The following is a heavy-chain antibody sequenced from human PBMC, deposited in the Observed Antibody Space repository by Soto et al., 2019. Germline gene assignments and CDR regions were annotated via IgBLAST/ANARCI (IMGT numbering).Heavy chain of an antibody. J-gene: IGHJ6*02. CDR1: GFTFSPYT. D-gene: IGHD6-13*01. CDR3: TRDLAAATSYGMDV. Sequence: EVQLVESGGGLVKPGGSLRLSCAAYGFTFSPYTMNWVRQAPGKGLEWVSSISSRSSYIYYADSVKGRFTISRDNAKNSLYLLMNSLRAEDTAVYYCTRDLAAATSYGMDVWGQGTTVTVSS. CDR2: ISSRSSYI. V-gene: IGHV3-21*01.